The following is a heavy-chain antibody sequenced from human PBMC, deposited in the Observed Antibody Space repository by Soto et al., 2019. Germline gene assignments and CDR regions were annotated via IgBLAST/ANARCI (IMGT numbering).Heavy chain of an antibody. CDR1: GFIVSSNY. CDR3: ARSPWGGPFDY. J-gene: IGHJ4*02. Sequence: EVQLVESGGGLVQPGGSRRLSCTASGFIVSSNYMSWVRQAPGKGLEWVSVIYSGGSTYYGDSVKGRFTISRDNSKNTLYLQMNNLRAEDTAVYHCARSPWGGPFDYWGQGTLVTVSS. CDR2: IYSGGST. D-gene: IGHD7-27*01. V-gene: IGHV3-53*01.